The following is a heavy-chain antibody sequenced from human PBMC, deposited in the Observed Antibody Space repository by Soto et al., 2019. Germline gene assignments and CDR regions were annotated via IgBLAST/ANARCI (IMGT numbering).Heavy chain of an antibody. CDR1: GFTFSTYA. D-gene: IGHD6-13*01. CDR3: AKDGASAGTFDY. V-gene: IGHV3-30-3*01. CDR2: ISSDGSTK. Sequence: QVQLVESGGGVVHPGRSLRLSCAASGFTFSTYAMQWDRQAPGKGLEWVAVISSDGSTKVYADSVKGRFTVSRDNSKNTLYLQMSSLRDEDTAVYFCAKDGASAGTFDYWGQGTLVTVSS. J-gene: IGHJ4*02.